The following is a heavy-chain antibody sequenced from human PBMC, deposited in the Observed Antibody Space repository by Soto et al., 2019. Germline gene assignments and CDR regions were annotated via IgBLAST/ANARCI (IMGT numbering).Heavy chain of an antibody. CDR2: ISGSGGST. CDR1: GFTFSSYA. V-gene: IGHV3-23*01. J-gene: IGHJ4*02. D-gene: IGHD3-22*01. CDR3: AKGSTYYYDSSGYYSFDY. Sequence: GGSLRLSCAASGFTFSSYAMSWVRQAPGKGLEWVSAISGSGGSTYYADSVKGRFTISRDNSKNTLYLQMNSLRAEDTAVYYCAKGSTYYYDSSGYYSFDYWGQGTLVTVSS.